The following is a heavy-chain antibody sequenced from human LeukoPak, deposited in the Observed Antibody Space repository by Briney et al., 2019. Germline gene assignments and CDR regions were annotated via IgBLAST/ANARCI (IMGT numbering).Heavy chain of an antibody. V-gene: IGHV3-7*01. Sequence: GGSLRLSCAASGFTFSDYWMSWLRQAPGKGLEWVANIKYDGDEEYYVDSVKGRFTISRDNAKNSLYLQLNSLRVEDTAVYYCKSGGAAPGSFDNWGQGTLVTVSP. CDR3: KSGGAAPGSFDN. CDR1: GFTFSDYW. D-gene: IGHD6-13*01. CDR2: IKYDGDEE. J-gene: IGHJ4*02.